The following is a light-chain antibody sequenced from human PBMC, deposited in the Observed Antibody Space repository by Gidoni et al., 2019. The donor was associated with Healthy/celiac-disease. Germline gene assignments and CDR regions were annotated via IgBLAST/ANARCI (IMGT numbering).Light chain of an antibody. J-gene: IGLJ2*01. CDR1: SSNIGSNY. V-gene: IGLV1-47*01. Sequence: SQPPGQRVTISCSGSSSNIGSNYVYWYQQLPGTAPKLLIYRNNQRPSGVPDRFSGSKSGTSASLAISGLRSEDEADYYCAAWDDSLSGVVFGGGTKLTVL. CDR3: AAWDDSLSGVV. CDR2: RNN.